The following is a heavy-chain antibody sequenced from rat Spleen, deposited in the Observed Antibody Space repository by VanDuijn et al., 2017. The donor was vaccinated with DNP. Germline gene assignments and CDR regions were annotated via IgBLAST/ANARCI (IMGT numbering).Heavy chain of an antibody. CDR2: ISASGGST. Sequence: EVQLVESGGGLVQPGRSMKLSCAASGFTFSYYGMAWVRQAPKKGLEWVASISASGGSTSYRDSVKGRFTISRDNAESTLYLQMNSLRSEDMATYYCARHNSGFDYWGQGVMVTVSS. CDR3: ARHNSGFDY. D-gene: IGHD4-3*01. CDR1: GFTFSYYG. V-gene: IGHV5-25*01. J-gene: IGHJ2*01.